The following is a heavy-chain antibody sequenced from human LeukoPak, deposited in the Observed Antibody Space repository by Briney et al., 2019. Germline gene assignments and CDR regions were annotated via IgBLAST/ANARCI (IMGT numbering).Heavy chain of an antibody. CDR1: GFTFDDYA. D-gene: IGHD3-22*01. V-gene: IGHV3-9*01. Sequence: GGSLRLSCVASGFTFDDYAMHWVRKAPGKGLEWVSGISWNSGSIGYADSVKGRFTISRDNAKNSLYLQMNSLRAEDTALYYCAKGNTYYYDSSGSLNWFDPWGQGTLVTVSS. J-gene: IGHJ5*02. CDR3: AKGNTYYYDSSGSLNWFDP. CDR2: ISWNSGSI.